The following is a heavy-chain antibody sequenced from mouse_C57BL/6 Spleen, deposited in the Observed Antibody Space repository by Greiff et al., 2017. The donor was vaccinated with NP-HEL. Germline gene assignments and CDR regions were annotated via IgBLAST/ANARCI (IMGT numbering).Heavy chain of an antibody. D-gene: IGHD1-1*01. J-gene: IGHJ2*01. CDR3: AREDYYGSSSDY. V-gene: IGHV1-54*01. Sequence: VMLVESGAELVRPGTSVKVSCKASGYAFTNYLIEWVKQRPGQGLEWIGVINPGSGGTNYNEKFKGKATLTADKSSSTAYMQLSSLTSEDSAVYFCAREDYYGSSSDYWGQGTTLTVSS. CDR2: INPGSGGT. CDR1: GYAFTNYL.